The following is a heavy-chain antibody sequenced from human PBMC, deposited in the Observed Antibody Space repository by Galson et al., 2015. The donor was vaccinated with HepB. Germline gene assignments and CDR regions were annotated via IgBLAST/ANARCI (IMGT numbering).Heavy chain of an antibody. CDR1: GFTFTSSA. CDR3: AAEVCGSGGSCYYYYGMDV. J-gene: IGHJ6*02. CDR2: IVVGSGNT. Sequence: SVKVSCKASGFTFTSSAVQWVRQARGQRLEWIGWIVVGSGNTNYAQKFQERVTITRDMSTSTAYMELSSLRSEDTAVYYCAAEVCGSGGSCYYYYGMDVWGQGTTVTVSS. D-gene: IGHD2-15*01. V-gene: IGHV1-58*01.